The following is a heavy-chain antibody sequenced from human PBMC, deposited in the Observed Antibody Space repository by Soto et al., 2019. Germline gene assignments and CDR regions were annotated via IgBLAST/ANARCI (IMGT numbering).Heavy chain of an antibody. CDR3: AGGIAARPLGY. CDR2: IYHSGST. V-gene: IGHV4-30-2*01. CDR1: GGSISSGGYS. J-gene: IGHJ4*02. Sequence: QLQLQESGSGLVKPSQTLSLTCAVSGGSISSGGYSWRWIRQPPGKGLEWIGYIYHSGSTYYNPSRRNRATTSVARSKNQFSLKLSSVTAADTAVYYCAGGIAARPLGYWGQGTLVTVSS. D-gene: IGHD6-6*01.